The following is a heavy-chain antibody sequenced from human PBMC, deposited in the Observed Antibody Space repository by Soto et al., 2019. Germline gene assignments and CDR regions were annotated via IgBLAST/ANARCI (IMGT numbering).Heavy chain of an antibody. CDR3: AKGYDFWSGHPGGLDYGMDV. CDR2: ISWDGGST. D-gene: IGHD3-3*01. Sequence: PGGSLILSCAASGFTFDDYAMHWVRQAPGKGLEWVSLISWDGGSTYYADSVKGRFTISRDNSKNSLYLQMNSLRAEDTALYYCAKGYDFWSGHPGGLDYGMDVWGQGTTVTVSS. V-gene: IGHV3-43D*04. J-gene: IGHJ6*02. CDR1: GFTFDDYA.